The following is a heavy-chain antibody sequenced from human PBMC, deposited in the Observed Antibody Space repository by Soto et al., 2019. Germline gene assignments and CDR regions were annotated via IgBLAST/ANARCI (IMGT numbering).Heavy chain of an antibody. CDR3: AKEIGITIFGVVTSFDY. CDR2: ISGSGGST. CDR1: GFTFSSYA. Sequence: PGGSLRLSCAASGFTFSSYAMSWVRQAPGKGLEWVSAISGSGGSTYYADSVKGRFTISRDNSKNTLYLQMNSLRAEDTAVYYCAKEIGITIFGVVTSFDYWGQGTLVTVSS. J-gene: IGHJ4*02. V-gene: IGHV3-23*01. D-gene: IGHD3-3*01.